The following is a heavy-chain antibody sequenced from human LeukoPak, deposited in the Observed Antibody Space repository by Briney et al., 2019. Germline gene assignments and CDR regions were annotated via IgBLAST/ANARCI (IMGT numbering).Heavy chain of an antibody. CDR3: AKSGGYGLIDY. Sequence: SETLSLTCTVSGYSISSGYYWGWIRQPPGKGLEWIGSIYHSGSTYYNPSLKSRVTISVDTSRNQFSLKLSSVTAADTAVYYCAKSGGYGLIDYWGQGTLVTVSS. D-gene: IGHD1-26*01. V-gene: IGHV4-38-2*02. J-gene: IGHJ4*02. CDR1: GYSISSGYY. CDR2: IYHSGST.